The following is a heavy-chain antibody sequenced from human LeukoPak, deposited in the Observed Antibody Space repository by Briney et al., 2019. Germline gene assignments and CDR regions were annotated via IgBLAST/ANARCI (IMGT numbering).Heavy chain of an antibody. V-gene: IGHV4-34*10. D-gene: IGHD3-3*01. CDR2: ISHGGNT. CDR3: ASLPDKFWSGSYYYYGMDV. J-gene: IGHJ6*02. Sequence: PSESLSLTCAVNGGSFRDYSWTWIRQSPGKGLEWIGDISHGGNTMYSPSLKSRLTMSADTSKNQFSLKLNSVTAADTAVYYCASLPDKFWSGSYYYYGMDVWGQGTTVTVSS. CDR1: GGSFRDYS.